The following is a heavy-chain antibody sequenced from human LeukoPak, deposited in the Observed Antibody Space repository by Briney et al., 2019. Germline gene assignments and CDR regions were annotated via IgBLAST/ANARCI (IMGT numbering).Heavy chain of an antibody. J-gene: IGHJ4*02. CDR3: ARDLAWGAY. D-gene: IGHD4/OR15-4a*01. CDR2: ITSSSSSI. CDR1: AFIFSGHW. Sequence: PGGSLRLSCEGSAFIFSGHWMNWVRQAPGKGLEWVSSITSSSSSIYSADSVKGRLTISRDNAKNSLYLEMNGLRDEDTAVYYCARDLAWGAYWGQGTLVTVSS. V-gene: IGHV3-21*01.